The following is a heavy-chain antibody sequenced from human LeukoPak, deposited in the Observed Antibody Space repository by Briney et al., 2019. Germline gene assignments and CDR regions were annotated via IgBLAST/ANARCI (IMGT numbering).Heavy chain of an antibody. Sequence: SETLSLTCTVSGGSISSNYWSWIRQSPGKGLGWNGHIYYSGSTNYNPSLKSRVTISVDTSKNQFSLKLNSVTAADTAVYYCARHQASSGSPRFDYWGQGTLVTVSS. J-gene: IGHJ4*02. CDR3: ARHQASSGSPRFDY. V-gene: IGHV4-59*08. CDR2: IYYSGST. D-gene: IGHD3-10*01. CDR1: GGSISSNY.